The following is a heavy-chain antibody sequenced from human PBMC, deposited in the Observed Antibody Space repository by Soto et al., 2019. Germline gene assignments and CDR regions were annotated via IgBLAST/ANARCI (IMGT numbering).Heavy chain of an antibody. D-gene: IGHD3-22*01. CDR1: GGTFSSYT. Sequence: SVKVSCKASGGTFSSYTISWVRQAPGQGLEWMGRIIPILGIANYAQKFQGRVTITADKSTSTAYMELSSLRSEDTAVYYCARGPEYYYDSSAEGDWFDPWGQGTLVTVSS. CDR3: ARGPEYYYDSSAEGDWFDP. V-gene: IGHV1-69*02. J-gene: IGHJ5*02. CDR2: IIPILGIA.